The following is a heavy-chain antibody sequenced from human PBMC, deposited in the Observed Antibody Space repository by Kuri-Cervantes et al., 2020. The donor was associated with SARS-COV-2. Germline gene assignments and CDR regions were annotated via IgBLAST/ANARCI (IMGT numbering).Heavy chain of an antibody. CDR3: ARLGGYRSGYNWFDP. CDR2: VNHIGGA. J-gene: IGHJ5*02. CDR1: GGSLSDSY. V-gene: IGHV4-34*01. Sequence: SETLSLTCTVSGGSLSDSYWSWIRQSHGKRLEWIGEVNHIGGANYNPSLRSRVTISVDPSKAQFSLNLISVTAADTAVYYCARLGGYRSGYNWFDPWGQGTLVTVSS. D-gene: IGHD5-18*01.